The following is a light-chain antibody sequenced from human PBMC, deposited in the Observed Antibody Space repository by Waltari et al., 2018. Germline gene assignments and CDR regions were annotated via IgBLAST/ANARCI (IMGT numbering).Light chain of an antibody. CDR2: EVS. CDR3: CSYAGSSTVV. CDR1: SSDVGSYHL. J-gene: IGLJ2*01. V-gene: IGLV2-23*02. Sequence: QSALTQPASVSGSPGQSITISCTGTSSDVGSYHLVSWYQQHPGKAPKLMIYEVSKRPSGVSNRVSGAKSGNTASLTISGLQAEDEADYYCCSYAGSSTVVFGGGTKLTVL.